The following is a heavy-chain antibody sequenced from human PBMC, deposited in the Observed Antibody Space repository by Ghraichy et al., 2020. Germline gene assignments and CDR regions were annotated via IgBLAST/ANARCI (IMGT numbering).Heavy chain of an antibody. CDR2: IYYSGTT. CDR1: GASMSPFH. D-gene: IGHD2-21*02. J-gene: IGHJ4*01. Sequence: GSLRLSCSVSGASMSPFHWSWVRKPPGKGLEWIGYIYYSGTTTYNPALKSRVTLSIDTSKNQFSLQLTSMTAADTAVYFCARVMTSYCCGDCYSSYFDFWGQGRMVTASS. CDR3: ARVMTSYCCGDCYSSYFDF. V-gene: IGHV4-59*01.